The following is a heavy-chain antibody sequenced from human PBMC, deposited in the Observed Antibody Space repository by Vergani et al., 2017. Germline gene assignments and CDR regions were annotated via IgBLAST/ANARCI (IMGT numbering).Heavy chain of an antibody. CDR3: AREGYSYGYDY. Sequence: QVQLQESGPGLVKPSQTLSLTCTVSGGSISSGGYYWSWIRKHPGKGLEWIGYSYYSGSTYYNPSLKSRVTISVDTSKNQFSLKLRSVTAADTAVYYCAREGYSYGYDYWGQGTLVTVSS. CDR1: GGSISSGGYY. V-gene: IGHV4-31*03. D-gene: IGHD5-18*01. CDR2: SYYSGST. J-gene: IGHJ4*02.